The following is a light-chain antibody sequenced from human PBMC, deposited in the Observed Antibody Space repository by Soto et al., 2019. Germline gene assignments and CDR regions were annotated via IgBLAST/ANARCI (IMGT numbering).Light chain of an antibody. Sequence: QSALTQPASVSGSPGQSITISCTGTSSDGGGYNYVSWYQQHPGTAPKLMIYDVSNRPSGVSNRFSGSKSGTTASLTISGLQAEDEADYYCSSYTSSSTYVIFGGGTQLTVL. CDR3: SSYTSSSTYVI. CDR1: SSDGGGYNY. V-gene: IGLV2-14*01. J-gene: IGLJ2*01. CDR2: DVS.